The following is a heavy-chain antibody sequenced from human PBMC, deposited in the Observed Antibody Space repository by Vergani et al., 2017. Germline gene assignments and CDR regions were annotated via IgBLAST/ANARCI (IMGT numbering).Heavy chain of an antibody. CDR1: GGTFSSYA. J-gene: IGHJ6*02. CDR2: IIPIFGTA. Sequence: QVQLVQSGAEVKKPGSSVKVSCKASGGTFSSYAISWVRQAPGQGLEWMGRIIPIFGTANYAQKFQGRFTITADESTSTAYMVLSSLRSEDTAVYYCASTYYDILTGLAYYYNGMDVWGQGTTVTVSS. V-gene: IGHV1-69*13. D-gene: IGHD3-9*01. CDR3: ASTYYDILTGLAYYYNGMDV.